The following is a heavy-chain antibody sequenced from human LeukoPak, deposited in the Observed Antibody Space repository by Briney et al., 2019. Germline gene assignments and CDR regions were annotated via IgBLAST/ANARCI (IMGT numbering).Heavy chain of an antibody. D-gene: IGHD3-3*01. V-gene: IGHV1-46*03. Sequence: ASVKVSCKASGYTFTSYYMHWVRQAPGQGLEWMGIINPSGGSTSYAQKFQDRVTMTRDTSTSTVYMELSSLRSEDTAVYYCARGYCSSTSCEQIGRHLRFLEWLFPAFDYWGQGTLVTVSS. CDR2: INPSGGST. CDR3: ARGYCSSTSCEQIGRHLRFLEWLFPAFDY. J-gene: IGHJ4*02. CDR1: GYTFTSYY.